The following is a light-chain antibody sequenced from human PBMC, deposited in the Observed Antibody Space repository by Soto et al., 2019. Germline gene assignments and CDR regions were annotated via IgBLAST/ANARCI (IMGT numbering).Light chain of an antibody. V-gene: IGLV2-14*01. Sequence: QSALTQPASVSGSPGQSITISCTGTSSDVGGYNYVSWYQQHPGKAPKVMIYEVSNRPSGVSNRFSGSKSGNTASLTISGLHAEDEADYYCSSHTSSTTGVFGGGTQLTVL. CDR2: EVS. CDR3: SSHTSSTTGV. CDR1: SSDVGGYNY. J-gene: IGLJ3*02.